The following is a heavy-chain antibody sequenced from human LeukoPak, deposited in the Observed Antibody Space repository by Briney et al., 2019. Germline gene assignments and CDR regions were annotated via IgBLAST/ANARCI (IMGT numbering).Heavy chain of an antibody. CDR3: ARDTLPGGAVAQAYYYGMDV. D-gene: IGHD6-19*01. CDR1: GFTFSSYS. CDR2: ISSSSSYI. Sequence: PGGSLRLSCAASGFTFSSYSMNWVRQAPGKGLEWVSSISSSSSYIYYADSVKGRFTISRDNAKNSLYLQMNSLRAEDTAVYYCARDTLPGGAVAQAYYYGMDVWGQGTTVTVSS. V-gene: IGHV3-21*01. J-gene: IGHJ6*02.